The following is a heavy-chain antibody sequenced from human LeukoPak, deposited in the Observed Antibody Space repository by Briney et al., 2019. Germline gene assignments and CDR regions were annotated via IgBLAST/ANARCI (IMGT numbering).Heavy chain of an antibody. CDR3: ALGALPSTRHRRDYGAPSYWYFDL. J-gene: IGHJ2*01. CDR1: AFTFSSYA. D-gene: IGHD4-17*01. V-gene: IGHV3-23*01. Sequence: PGGSLRLSCAASAFTFSSYAMSWVRQAPGKGLEWVSVISGSGGSTYYADSVKGRFTISRDNAKNSLYLQMNSLRAEDTALYYCALGALPSTRHRRDYGAPSYWYFDLWGRGTLVTVSS. CDR2: ISGSGGST.